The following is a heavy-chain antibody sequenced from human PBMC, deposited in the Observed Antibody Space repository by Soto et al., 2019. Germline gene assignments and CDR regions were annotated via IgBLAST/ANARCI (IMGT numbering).Heavy chain of an antibody. J-gene: IGHJ4*02. V-gene: IGHV4-30-4*01. CDR1: GGSISSGDYY. CDR3: ARGSRFLEWLLPPYFDY. D-gene: IGHD3-3*01. CDR2: IYYSGST. Sequence: QVQLQESGPGLVKPSQTLSLTCTVSGGSISSGDYYWSWIRQPPGKGLEWIGYIYYSGSTYYNPSLKSRVTISVDTSKHQFSLKLSSVTAADTAVYYCARGSRFLEWLLPPYFDYWGQGTLVTVSS.